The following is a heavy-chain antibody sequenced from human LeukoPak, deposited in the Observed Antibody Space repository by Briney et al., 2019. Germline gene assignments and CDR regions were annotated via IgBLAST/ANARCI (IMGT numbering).Heavy chain of an antibody. J-gene: IGHJ6*03. D-gene: IGHD6-19*01. CDR1: GGTFSSYA. V-gene: IGHV1-69*13. CDR3: ARDRAVAGTYYYYYYMDV. Sequence: SVKVSCKASGGTFSSYAISWVRQAPGQGLEWMGGIIPIFGTANYAQKFQGRVTITADESTGTAYMELSSLRSEDTAVYYCARDRAVAGTYYYYYYMDVWGKGTTVTISS. CDR2: IIPIFGTA.